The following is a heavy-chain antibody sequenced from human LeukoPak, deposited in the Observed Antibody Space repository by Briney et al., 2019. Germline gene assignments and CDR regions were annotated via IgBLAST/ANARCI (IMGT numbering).Heavy chain of an antibody. V-gene: IGHV4-31*03. CDR1: GGSISSGGYY. D-gene: IGHD3-22*01. J-gene: IGHJ4*02. Sequence: PSETLSLTCTVSGGSISSGGYYWSWIRQHPGKGLEWIGYIYYSGSTYYNPSLKSRVTISVDTSKNQSSLKLSSVTAADTAVYYCAEVDSSGYQIDYWGQGTLVTVSS. CDR3: AEVDSSGYQIDY. CDR2: IYYSGST.